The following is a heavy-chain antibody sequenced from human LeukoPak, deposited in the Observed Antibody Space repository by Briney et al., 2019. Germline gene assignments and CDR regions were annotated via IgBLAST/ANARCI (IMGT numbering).Heavy chain of an antibody. J-gene: IGHJ1*01. D-gene: IGHD3-3*01. CDR3: TTMYYDFSTGSSKSL. V-gene: IGHV3-15*01. CDR2: LKRKADGGTP. CDR1: EFTFDNVW. Sequence: PGGSLRLSCAASEFTFDNVWMSWVRQAPGKGLEWVGRLKRKADGGTPDYAAPVKGRFTISKHDSENMLLLEMNSLKTEDTAVYYCTTMYYDFSTGSSKSLWGQGTLVTVSP.